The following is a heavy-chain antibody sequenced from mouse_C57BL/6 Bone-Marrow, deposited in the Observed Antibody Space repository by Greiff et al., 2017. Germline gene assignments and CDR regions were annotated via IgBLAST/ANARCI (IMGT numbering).Heavy chain of an antibody. J-gene: IGHJ3*01. CDR3: ARSTYYGSPAWFAY. V-gene: IGHV1-81*01. CDR2: IYPRSGNT. CDR1: GYTFTSSG. D-gene: IGHD1-1*01. Sequence: QVQLQQSGAELARPGASVKLSCKASGYTFTSSGISWVKQRTGQGLEWIGEIYPRSGNTYYNEKFKGKATLTADKSSSTAYMELRSLTSEDSAVYFCARSTYYGSPAWFAYWGQGTLVTVSA.